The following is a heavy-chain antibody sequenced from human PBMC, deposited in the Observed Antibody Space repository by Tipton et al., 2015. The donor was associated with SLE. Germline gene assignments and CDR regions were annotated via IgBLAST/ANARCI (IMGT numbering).Heavy chain of an antibody. Sequence: TLSLTCTVSGGSISSGSYYWSWIRQPAGKGLEWIGRIYTSGSTNYNPSLKSRVTISVDTSKNQFSLKLSSVTAADTAVYYCARHYYSSSWEGAFDIWGQGTMVTVSS. V-gene: IGHV4-61*02. CDR1: GGSISSGSYY. J-gene: IGHJ3*02. CDR2: IYTSGST. D-gene: IGHD6-13*01. CDR3: ARHYYSSSWEGAFDI.